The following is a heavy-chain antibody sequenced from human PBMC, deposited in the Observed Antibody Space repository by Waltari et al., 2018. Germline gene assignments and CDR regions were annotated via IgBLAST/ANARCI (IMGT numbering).Heavy chain of an antibody. CDR1: GGSFSGYY. CDR3: ATGYCSGGSCSDYYYYGMYV. Sequence: QVQLQQWGAGLLKPSETLSLTCAVYGGSFSGYYWSWIRQPPGKGLEWIGEINHSGSTNYNPSLKSRVTISVDTSKNQFSLKLSSVTAADTAVYYCATGYCSGGSCSDYYYYGMYVWGQGTTVTVSS. CDR2: INHSGST. V-gene: IGHV4-34*01. D-gene: IGHD2-15*01. J-gene: IGHJ6*02.